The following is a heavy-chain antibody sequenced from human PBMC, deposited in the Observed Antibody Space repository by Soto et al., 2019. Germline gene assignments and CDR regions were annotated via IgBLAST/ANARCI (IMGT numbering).Heavy chain of an antibody. CDR2: IYQSGST. V-gene: IGHV4-30-2*01. CDR1: GGSISSGGYS. CDR3: GTQSYSNSGAYYYYAMDV. D-gene: IGHD4-4*01. J-gene: IGHJ6*02. Sequence: PSETLSLTCAVSGGSISSGGYSWSWIRQPPGKGLEWIGYIYQSGSTYYNPSLKSRVTISVDRSRNQFSLKLSSVTAADTAVYFCGTQSYSNSGAYYYYAMDVWGQGTTVTVSS.